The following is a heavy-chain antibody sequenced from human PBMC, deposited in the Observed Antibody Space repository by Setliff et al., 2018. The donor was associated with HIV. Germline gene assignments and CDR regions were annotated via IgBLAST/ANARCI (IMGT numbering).Heavy chain of an antibody. D-gene: IGHD3-10*01. CDR2: ISYDGSHI. Sequence: HPGGSLRLSCAASGFKFSSYAMHWVRQAPGKGLDWVAVISYDGSHIYYADFVKGRFTISRDNSENTLFLQMNSLRGEDTAVYYCATSGNRGVFWDWGQGTLVTVSS. CDR1: GFKFSSYA. CDR3: ATSGNRGVFWD. V-gene: IGHV3-30-3*01. J-gene: IGHJ4*02.